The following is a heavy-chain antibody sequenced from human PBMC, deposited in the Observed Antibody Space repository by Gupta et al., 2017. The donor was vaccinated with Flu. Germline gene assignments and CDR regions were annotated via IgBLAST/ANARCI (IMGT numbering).Heavy chain of an antibody. Sequence: FSSYAMSWVGQAPGKGLEWVSAISGSGGRTYDADAVKGRFTISRDNAKNTLYLQMKRLRAEDTAVYYCAKGGRYFDWLFDDGGQGTMVTVSS. D-gene: IGHD3-9*01. V-gene: IGHV3-23*01. CDR1: FSSYA. CDR2: ISGSGGRT. J-gene: IGHJ4*02. CDR3: AKGGRYFDWLFDD.